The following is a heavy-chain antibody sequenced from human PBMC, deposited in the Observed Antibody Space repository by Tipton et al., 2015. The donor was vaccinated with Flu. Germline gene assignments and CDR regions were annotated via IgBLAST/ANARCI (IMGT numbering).Heavy chain of an antibody. CDR2: IFHSGTT. CDR3: ARHTGDSVRGLIDY. CDR1: GYSIRSAYY. V-gene: IGHV4-38-2*01. Sequence: LRLSCSVSGYSIRSAYYWGWVRRPPGKGLEWIGTIFHSGTTYYNPSLKTRLTISVDTSKNQFSLRLSSVTAADTAVYYCARHTGDSVRGLIDYWGQGTLVTASS. D-gene: IGHD3-10*02. J-gene: IGHJ4*02.